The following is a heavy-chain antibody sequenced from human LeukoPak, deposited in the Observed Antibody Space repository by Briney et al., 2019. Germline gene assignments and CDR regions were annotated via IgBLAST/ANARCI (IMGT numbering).Heavy chain of an antibody. J-gene: IGHJ6*03. Sequence: SETLSLTCTVSGGSISSSSYYWGWIRQPPGKGLEWIGSIYYSGSTNYNPSLKSRVTISVDTSKNQFSLKLSSVTAADTAVYYCARAQYSSSWHYYYYYMDVWGKGTTVTVSS. CDR2: IYYSGST. CDR3: ARAQYSSSWHYYYYYMDV. V-gene: IGHV4-39*07. D-gene: IGHD6-13*01. CDR1: GGSISSSSYY.